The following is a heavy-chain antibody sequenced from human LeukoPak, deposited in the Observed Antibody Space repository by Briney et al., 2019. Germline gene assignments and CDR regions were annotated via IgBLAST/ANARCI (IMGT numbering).Heavy chain of an antibody. D-gene: IGHD2-2*01. V-gene: IGHV1-69*13. CDR3: ASNIKLGYCSSTSCYLPDY. J-gene: IGHJ4*02. CDR2: IIPIFGTA. CDR1: GGTFSSYA. Sequence: SVKVSCKASGGTFSSYAISWVRQAPGQGLEWMGGIIPIFGTANYAQKFQGRVTITADESTSTAYMELSSLRSEDTAVYYCASNIKLGYCSSTSCYLPDYWGQGTLVTVSS.